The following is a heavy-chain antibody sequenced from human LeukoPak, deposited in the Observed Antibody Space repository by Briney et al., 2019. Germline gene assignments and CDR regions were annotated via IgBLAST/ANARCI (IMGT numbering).Heavy chain of an antibody. CDR3: ANDIGIRFLEWLSN. J-gene: IGHJ4*02. V-gene: IGHV3-9*01. CDR1: GFTFDDCA. CDR2: ISWNSGSI. D-gene: IGHD3-3*01. Sequence: GGSLRLSCAVSGFTFDDCAMHWVRQAPGKGQEWVSGISWNSGSIGDADSVKGRFTISRDNAKNSLYLQMNSLRAEDTALYYCANDIGIRFLEWLSNCGQGTLVTVSS.